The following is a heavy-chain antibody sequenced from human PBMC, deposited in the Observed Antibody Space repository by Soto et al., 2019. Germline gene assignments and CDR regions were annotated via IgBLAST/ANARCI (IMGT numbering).Heavy chain of an antibody. CDR2: ISSSSSYI. D-gene: IGHD5-12*01. Sequence: GWSLRLSCAASGFTFSSYSMNWVRQAPGKGLEWVSSISSSSSYIYYADSVKGRFTISRDNAKNSLYLQMNSLRAEDTAVYYCASDLVRGLQFTWGFDTCGQGTLVTVAS. CDR3: ASDLVRGLQFTWGFDT. J-gene: IGHJ5*02. CDR1: GFTFSSYS. V-gene: IGHV3-21*01.